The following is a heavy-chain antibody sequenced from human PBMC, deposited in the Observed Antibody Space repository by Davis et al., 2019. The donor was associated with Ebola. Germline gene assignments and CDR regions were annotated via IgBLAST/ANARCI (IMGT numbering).Heavy chain of an antibody. V-gene: IGHV3-30*02. CDR3: ARDLPGGDWYFDL. CDR2: IRYDGSNQ. CDR1: GFIFSSYG. J-gene: IGHJ2*01. Sequence: PGGSLRLSCAASGFIFSSYGMHWVRQAPGKGLEWVAFIRYDGSNQYYADSVKGRFTISRDNSKNTVHLQMHSLRAEDTAVYYCARDLPGGDWYFDLWGRGTPVTVSS. D-gene: IGHD1-14*01.